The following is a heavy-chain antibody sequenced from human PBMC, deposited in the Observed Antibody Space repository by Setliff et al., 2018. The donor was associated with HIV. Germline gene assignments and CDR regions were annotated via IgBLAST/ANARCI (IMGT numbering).Heavy chain of an antibody. CDR2: IYYSGST. CDR3: ARGAPRGRLRFPNWFDP. D-gene: IGHD5-12*01. J-gene: IGHJ5*02. Sequence: PSETLSLTCTVSGGSIKSHYWSWIRQPPGKGLEWIGYIYYSGSTDYNPSLKSRVTISVDTSKNQCSLKLRSLTAADTAIYYCARGAPRGRLRFPNWFDPWGQGTLVTVS. CDR1: GGSIKSHY. V-gene: IGHV4-59*11.